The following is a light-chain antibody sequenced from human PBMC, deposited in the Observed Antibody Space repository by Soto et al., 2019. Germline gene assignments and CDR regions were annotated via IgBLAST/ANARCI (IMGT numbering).Light chain of an antibody. CDR3: QQYANSPT. V-gene: IGKV3-20*01. Sequence: ETVLTQSPGALSLSPGERATLSCRASQSFSSSYLAWYQQKPGQAPRLLISGASNRATGIPDRFSGRGSGTDFTLTISRLEPEDFAVYYCQQYANSPTFGQGTRLEIK. J-gene: IGKJ5*01. CDR2: GAS. CDR1: QSFSSSY.